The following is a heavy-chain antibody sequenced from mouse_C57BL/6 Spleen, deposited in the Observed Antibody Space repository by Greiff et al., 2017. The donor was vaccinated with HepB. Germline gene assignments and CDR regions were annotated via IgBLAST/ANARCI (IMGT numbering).Heavy chain of an antibody. CDR2: IWSGGST. CDR3: ARTLTTVVSFDY. V-gene: IGHV2-2*01. Sequence: QVQLKESGPGLVQPSQSLSITCTVSGFSLTSYGVHWVRQSPGKGLEWLGVIWSGGSTNYNAAFISRLSISKDNSKSQVFFKMTSLQADDTAIYYCARTLTTVVSFDYWGQGTTLTVSS. J-gene: IGHJ2*01. D-gene: IGHD1-1*01. CDR1: GFSLTSYG.